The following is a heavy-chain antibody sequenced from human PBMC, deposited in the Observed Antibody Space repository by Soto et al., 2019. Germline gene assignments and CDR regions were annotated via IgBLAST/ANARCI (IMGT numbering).Heavy chain of an antibody. V-gene: IGHV1-69*01. D-gene: IGHD5-18*01. CDR2: IIPIFGTA. CDR1: GGTFSSYA. CDR3: AREVDTAMANYYYYGMDV. Sequence: QVQLVQSGAEVKKPGSSVKVSCTASGGTFSSYAISWVRQAPGQGLEWMGGIIPIFGTANYAQKFQGRVTITADESTSTAYMELSSLRSEDTAVYYCAREVDTAMANYYYYGMDVWGQGTTVTVSS. J-gene: IGHJ6*02.